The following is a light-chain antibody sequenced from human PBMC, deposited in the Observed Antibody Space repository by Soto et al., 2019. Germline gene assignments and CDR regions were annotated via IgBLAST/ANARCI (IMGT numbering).Light chain of an antibody. CDR1: QSVLYSSNNKNY. V-gene: IGKV4-1*01. CDR2: WAS. CDR3: QQHYSTPLT. Sequence: DIVMTQSPDSLAVSLGERATINCKSSQSVLYSSNNKNYLAWYQQKPGQPPKLLIYWASTRDSGVPDRFSGSGSGTNFTLIINSLQAEDVAVYYCQQHYSTPLTFGGGTNVEIK. J-gene: IGKJ4*01.